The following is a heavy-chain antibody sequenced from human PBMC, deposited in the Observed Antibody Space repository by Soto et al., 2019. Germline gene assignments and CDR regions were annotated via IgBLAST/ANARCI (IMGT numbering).Heavy chain of an antibody. Sequence: EECLRISCKGSAYRSARYCITWVPQKPGKRPEWMGPIDPSDSQTYYSPSFPGHVTISVTKCITTVFLQWSSLRSSDTAMYYCARQIYDSDTGPNFKYYFDSWGQGTTVTVSS. CDR3: ARQIYDSDTGPNFKYYFDS. CDR1: AYRSARYC. CDR2: IDPSDSQT. J-gene: IGHJ4*02. V-gene: IGHV5-10-1*01. D-gene: IGHD3-22*01.